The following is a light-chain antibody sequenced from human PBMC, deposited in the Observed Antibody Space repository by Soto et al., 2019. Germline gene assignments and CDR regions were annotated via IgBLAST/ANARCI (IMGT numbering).Light chain of an antibody. CDR2: EVS. Sequence: QSALTQPASVSGSPGQSITISCTGSSSDIGSYNLVSWYQQYPGKAPKLMIYEVSNRPSGVSNRFSGSKSGNTASLTISGLQAEDEADYYCSSYTSSSTLVFGGGTKVTVL. V-gene: IGLV2-14*02. CDR1: SSDIGSYNL. CDR3: SSYTSSSTLV. J-gene: IGLJ2*01.